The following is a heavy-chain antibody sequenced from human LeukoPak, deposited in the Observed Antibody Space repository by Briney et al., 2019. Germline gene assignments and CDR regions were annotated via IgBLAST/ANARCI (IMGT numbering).Heavy chain of an antibody. D-gene: IGHD3-9*01. CDR3: ARDLGLTISANWFDP. J-gene: IGHJ5*02. V-gene: IGHV4-38-2*02. CDR2: IYHTVAT. CDR1: GYSISSGYF. Sequence: SETLSLTCAVSGYSISSGYFWVCIRQPPGKGLEWIGSIYHTVATYYNPSLRSPVTISVDTYKNQFSLEVNSVTAADTAVYYCARDLGLTISANWFDPWGQGTLVTVSS.